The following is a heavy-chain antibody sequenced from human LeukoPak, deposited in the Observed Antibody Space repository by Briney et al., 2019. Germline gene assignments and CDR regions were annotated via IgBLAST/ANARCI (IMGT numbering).Heavy chain of an antibody. CDR3: ARDRGAYYGSGSHANNWFDP. CDR2: IYTSGST. CDR1: GGSISSYY. D-gene: IGHD3-10*01. V-gene: IGHV4-4*07. J-gene: IGHJ5*02. Sequence: SETLSLTCTVSGGSISSYYWRWIRQPAGKGLEWIGRIYTSGSTNYNPSLKSRVTMSVDTSKNQFSLKLSSVTAADTAVYYCARDRGAYYGSGSHANNWFDPWGQGTLVTVSS.